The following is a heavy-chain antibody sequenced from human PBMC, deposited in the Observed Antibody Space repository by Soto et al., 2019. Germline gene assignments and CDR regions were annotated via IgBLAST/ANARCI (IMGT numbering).Heavy chain of an antibody. CDR1: GFTFSSYS. J-gene: IGHJ6*03. D-gene: IGHD3-10*01. Sequence: GGSLRLSCAASGFTFSSYSMNWVRQAPGKGLEWVSSISSSSSYIYYADSVKGRFTISRDNAKNSLYLQMNSLRAEDTAVYYCARDENRFGEFPDYYYYYYMDVWGKGTTVTVSS. CDR2: ISSSSSYI. CDR3: ARDENRFGEFPDYYYYYYMDV. V-gene: IGHV3-21*01.